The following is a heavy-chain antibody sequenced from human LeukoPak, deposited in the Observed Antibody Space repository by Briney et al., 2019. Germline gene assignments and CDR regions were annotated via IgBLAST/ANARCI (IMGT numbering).Heavy chain of an antibody. CDR1: LGIFSSYA. J-gene: IGHJ4*02. CDR2: IIPIFGTA. CDR3: ARTVSGYCYAFDY. V-gene: IGHV1-69*13. D-gene: IGHD5-18*01. Sequence: GASVNVSCKASLGIFSSYAISWVRPAPGQGLEWMGRIIPIFGTANYAQKFQGRVTITADESTSTAYMELSSLRSEDTAVYYCARTVSGYCYAFDYWGQGTLVTVSS.